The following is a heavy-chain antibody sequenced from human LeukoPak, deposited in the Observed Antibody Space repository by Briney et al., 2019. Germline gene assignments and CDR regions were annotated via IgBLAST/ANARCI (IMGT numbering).Heavy chain of an antibody. J-gene: IGHJ4*02. V-gene: IGHV3-7*01. CDR1: GFTFTSHG. Sequence: PGGSLRLSCVASGFTFTSHGMNWVRQAPGKGLEWVANINQDDSEKNYVDSVKGRFIISRDNARKSLYLQMRSLRVEDSAVYYCAKVDYRSLDFWGQGSLVTVSS. D-gene: IGHD4/OR15-4a*01. CDR2: INQDDSEK. CDR3: AKVDYRSLDF.